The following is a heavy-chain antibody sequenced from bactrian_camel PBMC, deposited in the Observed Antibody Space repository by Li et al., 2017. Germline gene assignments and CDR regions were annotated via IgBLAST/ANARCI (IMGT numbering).Heavy chain of an antibody. CDR3: AAGEEGTGWDFAY. V-gene: IGHV3S53*01. CDR1: GNIFRSCA. J-gene: IGHJ4*01. CDR2: IDSDGHP. Sequence: QVQLVESGGGSVQAGDSLELSCAAAGNIFRSCAMAWYRQAPGKEREAVAFIDSDGHPTYHAALKGRFTISRDKDKNMLYLQMNSLKPEDTAKYTCAAGEEGTGWDFAYWGRGTQVTVS. D-gene: IGHD5*01.